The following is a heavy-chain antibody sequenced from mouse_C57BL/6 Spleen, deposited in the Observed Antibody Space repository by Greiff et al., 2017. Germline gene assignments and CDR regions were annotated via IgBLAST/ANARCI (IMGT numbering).Heavy chain of an antibody. Sequence: QVQLQQPGAELVKPGASVKLSCKASGYTFTSYWMHWVKQRPGQGLEWIGMIHPNSGSTNYNEKFKSKATLTVDKSSSTAYMQLSSLSSEDSAVYYCARRWRDWYFDVWGTGTTVTVSS. J-gene: IGHJ1*03. CDR1: GYTFTSYW. CDR3: ARRWRDWYFDV. V-gene: IGHV1-64*01. CDR2: IHPNSGST.